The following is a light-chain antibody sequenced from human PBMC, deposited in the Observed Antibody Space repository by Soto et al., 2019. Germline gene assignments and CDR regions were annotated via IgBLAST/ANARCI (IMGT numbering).Light chain of an antibody. CDR3: SSYTSTSTLV. V-gene: IGLV2-14*01. CDR2: EVS. CDR1: SSDVGGYNY. J-gene: IGLJ1*01. Sequence: SVLTQPASVSGSPGQPITTSCTGTSSDVGGYNYVSWYQQHPGKAPKLMIYEVSNRPSGDSNRFSGSKSGNTASLTISGLQAEDEADYYCSSYTSTSTLVFGPGTKVTVL.